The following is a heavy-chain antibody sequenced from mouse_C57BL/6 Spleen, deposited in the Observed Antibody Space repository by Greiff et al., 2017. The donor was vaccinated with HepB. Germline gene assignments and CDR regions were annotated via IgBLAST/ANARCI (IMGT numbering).Heavy chain of an antibody. CDR3: ARDGYYPNYFDY. CDR1: GYSITSGYY. J-gene: IGHJ2*01. V-gene: IGHV3-6*01. CDR2: ISYDGSN. D-gene: IGHD2-3*01. Sequence: EVQLQESGPGLVKPSQSLSLTCSVTGYSITSGYYWNWIRQFPGNKLEWMGYISYDGSNNYNPSLKNRISITRDTSKNQFFLKLNSVTTEDTATYYCARDGYYPNYFDYWGQGTTLTVSS.